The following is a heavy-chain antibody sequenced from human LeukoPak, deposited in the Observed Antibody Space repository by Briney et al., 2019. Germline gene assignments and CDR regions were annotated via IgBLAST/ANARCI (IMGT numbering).Heavy chain of an antibody. V-gene: IGHV1-2*02. D-gene: IGHD7-27*01. Sequence: ASVKVSCKASGYTFTGYYMHWVRQAPGQGLEWMGWINPNSGGTNYAQKFQGRVTMTRDTSISTAYMELSRLRSDDTAVYYCARVLTRGYYYYMDVWGKGTTVTVSS. CDR1: GYTFTGYY. CDR2: INPNSGGT. CDR3: ARVLTRGYYYYMDV. J-gene: IGHJ6*03.